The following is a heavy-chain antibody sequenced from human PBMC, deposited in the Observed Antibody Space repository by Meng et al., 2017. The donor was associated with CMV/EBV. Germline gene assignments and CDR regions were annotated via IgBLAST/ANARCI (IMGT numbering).Heavy chain of an antibody. D-gene: IGHD3-9*01. J-gene: IGHJ6*02. CDR3: AREMGQEVYDWGVFYYYGMDV. CDR1: GYSISSGYY. CDR2: IYHSGST. V-gene: IGHV4-38-2*02. Sequence: SETLSLTCTVSGYSISSGYYWGWTRQPPGKGLEWIGSIYHSGSTYYNPSLKSRVTISVDTSKNQFSLKLSSVTAADTAVYYCAREMGQEVYDWGVFYYYGMDVWGQGTTVTVSS.